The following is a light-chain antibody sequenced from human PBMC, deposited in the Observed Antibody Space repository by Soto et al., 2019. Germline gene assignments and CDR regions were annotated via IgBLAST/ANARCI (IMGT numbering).Light chain of an antibody. J-gene: IGLJ2*01. V-gene: IGLV2-14*01. CDR2: EVS. Sequence: QSARTQPASVSGSPGQSITISCTGTSSDVGGYNYVSWYQQHPGKAPKLMIYEVSNRPSGVSNRFSGSKSGNTDSLTISGLQAEDEADYYCSSYTSSSTVVFGGGPKVTVL. CDR3: SSYTSSSTVV. CDR1: SSDVGGYNY.